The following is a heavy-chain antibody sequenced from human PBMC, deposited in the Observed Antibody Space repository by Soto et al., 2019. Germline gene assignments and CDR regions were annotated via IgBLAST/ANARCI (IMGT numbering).Heavy chain of an antibody. CDR2: IYNGGST. CDR1: GFTVSSNY. J-gene: IGHJ6*02. CDR3: ARDRRNYYYYCMDV. Sequence: GGSLRLSCAASGFTVSSNYMSWVRQAPGKGLEWVPVIYNGGSTYYADSVKGRFTISRDNSKNTLYLQMNSLRAEDTAVYYCARDRRNYYYYCMDVWGQGTTVTVSS. V-gene: IGHV3-66*01.